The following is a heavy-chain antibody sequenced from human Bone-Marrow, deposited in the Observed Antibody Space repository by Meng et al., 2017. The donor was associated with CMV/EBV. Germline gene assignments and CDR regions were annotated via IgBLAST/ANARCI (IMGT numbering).Heavy chain of an antibody. CDR2: ISYDGSNK. V-gene: IGHV3-30-3*01. CDR1: GFTFSSYA. J-gene: IGHJ1*01. CDR3: ASGSGYCSSTSCSKRAEYFQH. D-gene: IGHD2-2*01. Sequence: GESLKISCAASGFTFSSYAMHWVRQAPGKGLEWVAVISYDGSNKYYADSVKGRFTISRDNSKNTLYLQMNSLRAEDTAVYYCASGSGYCSSTSCSKRAEYFQHWGQGTLVTVSP.